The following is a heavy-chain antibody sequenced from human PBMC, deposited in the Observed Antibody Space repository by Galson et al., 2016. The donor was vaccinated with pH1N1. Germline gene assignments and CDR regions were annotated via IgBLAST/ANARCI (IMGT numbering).Heavy chain of an antibody. J-gene: IGHJ3*02. CDR2: ISAYDGNT. CDR3: ARDRGAFDI. CDR1: GYTFSNYG. V-gene: IGHV1-18*01. Sequence: VKVSCKASGYTFSNYGLTWVRQAPGQGLEWMGWISAYDGNTIYAQGFQGRVTMTTDTSTSTADMELGSLRPDDTAIYYCARDRGAFDIWGQGTMVTVSS. D-gene: IGHD3-10*01.